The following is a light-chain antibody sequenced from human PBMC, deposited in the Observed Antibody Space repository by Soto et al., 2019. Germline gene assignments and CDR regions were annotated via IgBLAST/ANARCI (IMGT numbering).Light chain of an antibody. CDR2: GAS. Sequence: IVSTQIYGTQSLSHGASASLPCRASQNVTTQLTWYQQKPGQAPRLIIHGASSMASGVPDRITGSGSGTEFTLSISRLEPEDFAVYYCQQHSSSTRTFGHGTKVDVK. CDR1: QNVTTQ. V-gene: IGKV3-20*01. J-gene: IGKJ1*01. CDR3: QQHSSSTRT.